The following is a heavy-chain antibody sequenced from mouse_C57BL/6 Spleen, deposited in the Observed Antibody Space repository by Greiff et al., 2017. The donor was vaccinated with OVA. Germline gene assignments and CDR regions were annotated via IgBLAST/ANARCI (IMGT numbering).Heavy chain of an antibody. J-gene: IGHJ3*01. D-gene: IGHD3-2*02. CDR3: ATTAQATPCAY. Sequence: QVQLQQPGAELVKPGASVKLSCKASGYTFTSYWMQWVKQRPGQGLEWIGEIDPSDSYTNYNQKFKGKATLTVDTSSSTAYMQLSSLTSEDSAVYYCATTAQATPCAYWGQGTLVTVSA. V-gene: IGHV1-50*01. CDR1: GYTFTSYW. CDR2: IDPSDSYT.